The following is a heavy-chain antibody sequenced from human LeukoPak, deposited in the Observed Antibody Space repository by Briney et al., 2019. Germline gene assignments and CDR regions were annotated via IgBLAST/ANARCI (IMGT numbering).Heavy chain of an antibody. CDR3: ARRPKYYDFWSGYTDAFDI. V-gene: IGHV4-30-2*01. CDR1: GGSISSGGYY. CDR2: IYHSGST. Sequence: PSQTLSLTCTVSGGSISSGGYYWSWIRQPPGKGLEWIGYIYHSGSTYYNPSLKSRVTISVDTSKNQFSLKLSSVTAADTAVYYCARRPKYYDFWSGYTDAFDIWGQGTMVTVSS. D-gene: IGHD3-3*01. J-gene: IGHJ3*02.